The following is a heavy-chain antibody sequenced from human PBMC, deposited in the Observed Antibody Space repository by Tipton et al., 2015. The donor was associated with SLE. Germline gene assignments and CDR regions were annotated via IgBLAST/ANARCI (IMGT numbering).Heavy chain of an antibody. CDR1: GYTFTGYY. V-gene: IGHV1-2*06. J-gene: IGHJ4*02. CDR2: INPNSGGT. Sequence: QSGPEVKKPGASVKVSCKASGYTFTGYYMHWVRQAPGQGLEWMGRINPNSGGTNYAQKFQGRVTMTRDTSISTAYMELSRLRSDDTAVYYCARGTMALDTMVQPLGYWGQGTLVTVSS. D-gene: IGHD3-10*01. CDR3: ARGTMALDTMVQPLGY.